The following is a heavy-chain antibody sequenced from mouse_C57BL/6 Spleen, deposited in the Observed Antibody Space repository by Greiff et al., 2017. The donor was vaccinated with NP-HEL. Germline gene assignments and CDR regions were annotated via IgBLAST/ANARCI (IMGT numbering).Heavy chain of an antibody. CDR2: IHPNSGST. CDR3: ARGGYYGSSLDY. CDR1: GYTFTSYW. V-gene: IGHV1-64*01. D-gene: IGHD1-1*01. J-gene: IGHJ2*01. Sequence: VQLHQSAAELVKPGASVKLSCKASGYTFTSYWMHWVKQRPGQALEWIGMIHPNSGSTNYNEKFKSKATLTVDKSSSTAYMHLSSRTSEDSAVYYCARGGYYGSSLDYWDQGNTLTVSS.